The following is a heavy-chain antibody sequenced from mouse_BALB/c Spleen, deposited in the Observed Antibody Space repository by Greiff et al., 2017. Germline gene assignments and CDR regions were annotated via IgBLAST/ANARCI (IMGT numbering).Heavy chain of an antibody. J-gene: IGHJ3*01. CDR3: ARGNWDGAY. CDR1: GFTFSSYG. Sequence: EVKVVESGGGLVQPGGSLKLSCAASGFTFSSYGMSWVRQTPDKRLELVATINSNGGSTYYPDSVKGRFTISRDNAKNTLYLQMSSLKSEDTAMYYCARGNWDGAYWGQGTLVTVSA. D-gene: IGHD4-1*01. CDR2: INSNGGST. V-gene: IGHV5-6-3*01.